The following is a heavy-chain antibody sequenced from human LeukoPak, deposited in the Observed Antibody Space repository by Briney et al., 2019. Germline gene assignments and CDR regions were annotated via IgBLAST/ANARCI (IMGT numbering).Heavy chain of an antibody. CDR3: AKDVNLDYVRHFDS. CDR2: TSGSGDST. CDR1: GFTLSNYA. J-gene: IGHJ4*02. D-gene: IGHD3-16*01. Sequence: GGSLRLSCPASGFTLSNYAMSWVRQAPGKGLEWASATSGSGDSTFTRYADSVKGRFTISRDNSKNTPYLQMNSLRAEDTAVYYCAKDVNLDYVRHFDSWGQGTLVTVSS. V-gene: IGHV3-23*01.